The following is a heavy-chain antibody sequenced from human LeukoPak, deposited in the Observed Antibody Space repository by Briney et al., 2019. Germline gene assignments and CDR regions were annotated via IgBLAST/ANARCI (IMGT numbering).Heavy chain of an antibody. Sequence: GASVKVSCKASGYTFTSYDINWVRQATGQGLEWMGWMNPNSGNTGYAQKFQGRVTITRNTSISTAYMELSSLRSEDTAVYYCATHFRTVYDSSAKTGWYYFDYWGQGTLVTVSS. V-gene: IGHV1-8*03. J-gene: IGHJ4*02. CDR3: ATHFRTVYDSSAKTGWYYFDY. CDR2: MNPNSGNT. CDR1: GYTFTSYD. D-gene: IGHD3-22*01.